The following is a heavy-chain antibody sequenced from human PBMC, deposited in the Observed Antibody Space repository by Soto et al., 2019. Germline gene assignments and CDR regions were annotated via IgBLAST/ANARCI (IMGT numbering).Heavy chain of an antibody. Sequence: GGSLRLSCAASGFTFSSYGMHWVRQAPGKGLEWVVVISYDGSNKYYADSVKGRFTISRDNSKNTLYLQMNSLRAEDTAVYYCAKVLGAPKNYYYYGMDVWGQGTTVTVSS. D-gene: IGHD1-26*01. CDR2: ISYDGSNK. J-gene: IGHJ6*02. V-gene: IGHV3-30*18. CDR3: AKVLGAPKNYYYYGMDV. CDR1: GFTFSSYG.